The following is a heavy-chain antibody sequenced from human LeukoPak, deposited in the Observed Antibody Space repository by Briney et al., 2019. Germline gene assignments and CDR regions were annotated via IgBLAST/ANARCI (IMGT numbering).Heavy chain of an antibody. D-gene: IGHD2-2*02. CDR1: GYTFTGYY. CDR3: ARVRVPAAIITGFDAFDI. V-gene: IGHV1-2*02. Sequence: GASVKVSCKASGYTFTGYYMHWVRQAPRQGLEWMGWINPNSGGTNYAQKFQGRVTMTRDTSISTAYMEPSRLRSDDTAVYYCARVRVPAAIITGFDAFDIWGQGTMVTVSS. CDR2: INPNSGGT. J-gene: IGHJ3*02.